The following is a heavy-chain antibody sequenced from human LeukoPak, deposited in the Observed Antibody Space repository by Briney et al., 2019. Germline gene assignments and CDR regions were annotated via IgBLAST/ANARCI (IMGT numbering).Heavy chain of an antibody. D-gene: IGHD4-23*01. CDR1: GLTFSSYS. V-gene: IGHV3-21*01. Sequence: GGSLRLSCAASGLTFSSYSVNWVRQAPGKGLEWVSSISSSSSYIYYADSVKGRFTISRDNAKNSLYLQMNSLRAEDTAVYYCARVFGGYYYYMDVWGKGTTVTVSS. J-gene: IGHJ6*03. CDR2: ISSSSSYI. CDR3: ARVFGGYYYYMDV.